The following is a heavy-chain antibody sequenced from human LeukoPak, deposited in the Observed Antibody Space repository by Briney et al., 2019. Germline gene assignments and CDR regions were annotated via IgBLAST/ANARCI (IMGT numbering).Heavy chain of an antibody. CDR3: ARDRVDYYGSGPFYMDV. CDR2: IYYSGST. D-gene: IGHD3-10*01. Sequence: SETLSLTCAVYGGSFSGYYWGWIRQPPGKGLVWIGGIYYSGSTYYNPSLKSRVTISVDTSKNQFSLKLSSVTAADTAVYYCARDRVDYYGSGPFYMDVWGKGTTVTVSS. CDR1: GGSFSGYY. V-gene: IGHV4-34*01. J-gene: IGHJ6*03.